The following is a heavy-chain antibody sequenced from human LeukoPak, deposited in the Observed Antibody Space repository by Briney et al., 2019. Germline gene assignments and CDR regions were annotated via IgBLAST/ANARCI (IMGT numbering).Heavy chain of an antibody. J-gene: IGHJ4*02. Sequence: GGSLRLSCAASGFTFSSYSMNWVRQAPGKGLEWVANIKQDGSEKYYVDSVKGRFTISRDNAKNSLYLQMNSLRAEDTAVYYCARSPRAISGEFYFDYWGQGTLVTVSS. V-gene: IGHV3-7*01. CDR1: GFTFSSYS. CDR2: IKQDGSEK. CDR3: ARSPRAISGEFYFDY. D-gene: IGHD3-16*01.